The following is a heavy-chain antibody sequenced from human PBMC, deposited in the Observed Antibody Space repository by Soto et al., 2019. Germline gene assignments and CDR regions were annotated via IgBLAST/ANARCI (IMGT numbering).Heavy chain of an antibody. CDR1: GGTFSSYA. D-gene: IGHD2-2*01. J-gene: IGHJ5*02. CDR2: IIPIFGTA. V-gene: IGHV1-69*06. Sequence: SVKVSCKASGGTFSSYAISWVREAPGQGLEWMGGIIPIFGTANYAQKFQGRVTITADKSTSTAYMELSSLRSEDTAVYYCARGKCSSTSCLPGSWFEPWGKGTLVTVSS. CDR3: ARGKCSSTSCLPGSWFEP.